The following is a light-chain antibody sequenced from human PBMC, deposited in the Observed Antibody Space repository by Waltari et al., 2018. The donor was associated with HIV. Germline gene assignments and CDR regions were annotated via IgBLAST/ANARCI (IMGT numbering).Light chain of an antibody. V-gene: IGKV4-1*01. Sequence: DIVMTQSPDSLAVSLGERATINCKSSQSLLYSTKNQTFLAWYQQKPRQPPKLLIYWASVRVSGVPDRFSASGSETDFTLTINSLQAEDVALYYCQQYYHTLWTFGRGTKVEIK. J-gene: IGKJ1*01. CDR1: QSLLYSTKNQTF. CDR2: WAS. CDR3: QQYYHTLWT.